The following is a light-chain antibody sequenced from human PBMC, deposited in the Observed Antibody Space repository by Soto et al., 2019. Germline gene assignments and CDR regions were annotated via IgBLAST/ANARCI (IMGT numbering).Light chain of an antibody. CDR3: QQYDTSPVYT. V-gene: IGKV3-20*01. Sequence: EIVMTQSPGTMSLSPGEGATLSCRASQSVDSNYLAWYQHRPGQAPRLLIYGASNRATGIPDRFRGSRSGTDFTLTINRLEPEDFAVYYCQQYDTSPVYTFGQGTKLEIK. CDR1: QSVDSNY. J-gene: IGKJ2*01. CDR2: GAS.